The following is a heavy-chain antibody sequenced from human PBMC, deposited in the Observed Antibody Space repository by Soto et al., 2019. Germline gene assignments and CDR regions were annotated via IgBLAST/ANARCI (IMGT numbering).Heavy chain of an antibody. J-gene: IGHJ4*02. D-gene: IGHD2-2*01. CDR3: ASSGEGGIVVVPADY. Sequence: QVQLVQSGAEVKKPGSSVKVSCKASGGTFSSYTISWVRQAPGQGLEWMGRIIPILGIANYAQKFQGRVTITADKSTSKAYMELSSLRSEDTAVYYCASSGEGGIVVVPADYWGQGTLVTVSS. V-gene: IGHV1-69*02. CDR1: GGTFSSYT. CDR2: IIPILGIA.